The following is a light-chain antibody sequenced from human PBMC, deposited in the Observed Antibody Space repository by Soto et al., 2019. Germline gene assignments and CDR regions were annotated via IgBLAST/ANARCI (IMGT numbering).Light chain of an antibody. J-gene: IGKJ1*01. CDR1: QSVISSY. CDR2: GAS. CDR3: QQYGSSPLT. Sequence: EIVLTQSPGTLSLSPGERATLSCRASQSVISSYLAWYQQKPGQAPRPLIYGASSRAIGIPDRFSGSGSGTDFTLTISRLEPEDFAVYYCQQYGSSPLTFGQGTKVEIK. V-gene: IGKV3-20*01.